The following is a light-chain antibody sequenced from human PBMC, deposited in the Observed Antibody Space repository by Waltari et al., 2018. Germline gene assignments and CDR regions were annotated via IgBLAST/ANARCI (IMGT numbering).Light chain of an antibody. CDR3: MQALQTPYT. V-gene: IGKV2-28*01. J-gene: IGKJ2*01. Sequence: DIVMTQSPLSLSVPPGEAASISCRSSQSLLHSNGYNYLDWYLQTPGQSPQLLIYLGSNRASGVPDRFSGSASGTDFTLKISRVEAEDVGVYYCMQALQTPYTFGQGTKLEIK. CDR2: LGS. CDR1: QSLLHSNGYNY.